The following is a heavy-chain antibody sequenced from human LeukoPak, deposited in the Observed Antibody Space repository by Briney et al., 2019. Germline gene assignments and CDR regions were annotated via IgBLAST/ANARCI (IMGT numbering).Heavy chain of an antibody. J-gene: IGHJ4*02. D-gene: IGHD2-2*01. CDR2: TYYRSRWYN. CDR3: ARDRYCSTVSCSFDY. CDR1: GDSVSSLAVA. Sequence: SQTLSLTCAIPGDSVSSLAVAWNWLRQSPSRGLEWLGRTYYRSRWYNEYAETVKSRITINPDTSKNQFSLHLNSVTPDDTAVYYCARDRYCSTVSCSFDYWGQGTLVTVSS. V-gene: IGHV6-1*01.